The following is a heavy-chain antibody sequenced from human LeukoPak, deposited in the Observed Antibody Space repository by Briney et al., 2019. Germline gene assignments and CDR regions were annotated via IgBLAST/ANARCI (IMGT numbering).Heavy chain of an antibody. J-gene: IGHJ4*02. D-gene: IGHD3-22*01. CDR1: GFA. V-gene: IGHV3-9*01. CDR3: AKGAFSDSSGYYIVGAFDH. CDR2: ISVNSVNR. Sequence: GGSLRLSCAASGFAMHWVRQAPGKGLEWVSGISVNSVNREYGDSVKGRFTVSRDNTENSVHLQMNSLRSEDTALYFCAKGAFSDSSGYYIVGAFDHWGQGSLVTVSS.